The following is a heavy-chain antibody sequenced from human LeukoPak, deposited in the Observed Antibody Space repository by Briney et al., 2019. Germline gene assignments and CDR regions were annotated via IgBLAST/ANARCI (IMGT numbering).Heavy chain of an antibody. Sequence: GGSLRLSCTATGFTFGDYAMSWFRQAPGKGLEWVGFIRSKAYGGTTEYAASVKGRFTISRDDSKSIAYLQMNSLKTEDTAVYYCTRDLSYDSSGYWGQGTLVTVSS. CDR1: GFTFGDYA. CDR3: TRDLSYDSSGY. D-gene: IGHD3-22*01. J-gene: IGHJ4*02. CDR2: IRSKAYGGTT. V-gene: IGHV3-49*03.